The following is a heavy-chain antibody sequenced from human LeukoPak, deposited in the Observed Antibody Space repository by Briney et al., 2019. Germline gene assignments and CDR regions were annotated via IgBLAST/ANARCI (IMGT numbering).Heavy chain of an antibody. D-gene: IGHD3-10*01. CDR2: IYSSGST. V-gene: IGHV4-61*10. CDR1: GGSISSGNYY. Sequence: PSETLSLTCSVSGGSISSGNYYWSWIRQPAGKGLEWIGRIYSSGSTNYSPSLKSRVTISVDTSKNQFSLKLSSVTAADTAVYYCARTTMVRGTYYMDVWGKGTTVTISS. CDR3: ARTTMVRGTYYMDV. J-gene: IGHJ6*03.